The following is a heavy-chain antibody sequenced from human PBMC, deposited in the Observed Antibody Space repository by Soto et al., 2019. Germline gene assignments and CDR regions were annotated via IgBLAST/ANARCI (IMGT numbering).Heavy chain of an antibody. CDR1: GFTFSSYA. CDR2: ISYDGSNK. CDR3: ARDEGEFIEAAGCMDV. J-gene: IGHJ6*02. D-gene: IGHD6-13*01. V-gene: IGHV3-30-3*01. Sequence: PGESLRLSCAASGFTFSSYAMHWGRQAPGKGLEWVAVISYDGSNKYYADSVKGRFTISRDNSKNTLYLQMNSLRAEDTAVYYCARDEGEFIEAAGCMDVWGQGTTVTVSS.